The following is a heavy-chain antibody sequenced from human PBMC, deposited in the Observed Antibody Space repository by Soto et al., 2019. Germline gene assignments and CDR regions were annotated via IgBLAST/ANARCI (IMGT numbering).Heavy chain of an antibody. J-gene: IGHJ5*02. D-gene: IGHD2-15*01. CDR1: GFTFGDSY. CDR2: ISPGSGYP. CDR3: VRGGGGGLFDP. Sequence: GGSLRLSCAGSGFTFGDSYMGWIRQAPGKGLEWLSYISPGSGYPAYADSVKGRFTISRDNAKRSLYLQMMSLTAEDTAIYYCVRGGGGGLFDPWGQGTMVTVSS. V-gene: IGHV3-11*06.